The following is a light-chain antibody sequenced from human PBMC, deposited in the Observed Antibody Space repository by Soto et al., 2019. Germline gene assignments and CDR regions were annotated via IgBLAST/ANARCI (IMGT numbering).Light chain of an antibody. CDR1: SSDVGGYNY. CDR3: SSYSSSTFVV. Sequence: QSVLTQPASVSGSPGQSITISCTGTSSDVGGYNYVSWYQQHPGKAPKLMIYDVSHRPSGVSDRFSGSKSGNTASLTISGLQGEDEADYYCSSYSSSTFVVFGGGTKLTVL. V-gene: IGLV2-14*01. J-gene: IGLJ2*01. CDR2: DVS.